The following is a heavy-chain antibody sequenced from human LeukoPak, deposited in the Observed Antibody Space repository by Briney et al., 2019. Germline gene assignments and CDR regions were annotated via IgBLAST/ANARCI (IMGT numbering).Heavy chain of an antibody. Sequence: PSETLSLTCAVYGVSFSGYYWSWIRQPPGKGLEWIGEINHSGSTNYNPSLKSRVTISVDTSKNQFSLKLSSVTAADTAVYYCARDAITFGGVIVHAFDIWGQGTMVTVSS. D-gene: IGHD3-16*02. CDR2: INHSGST. J-gene: IGHJ3*02. CDR1: GVSFSGYY. V-gene: IGHV4-34*01. CDR3: ARDAITFGGVIVHAFDI.